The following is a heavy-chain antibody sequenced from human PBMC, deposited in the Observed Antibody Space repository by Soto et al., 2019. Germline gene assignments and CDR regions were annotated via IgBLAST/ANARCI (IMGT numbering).Heavy chain of an antibody. V-gene: IGHV3-33*01. CDR1: GFTFSSYG. CDR3: ASSQWLVHIY. Sequence: QVQLVESGGGVVQPGRSLRLSCAASGFTFSSYGMHWVRQAPGKGLEWVAVIWYDGSNKYYADSVKGRFTISRDNSKNTLYLQMNSLRAEDTAVYYWASSQWLVHIYWGQGTLVTVSS. D-gene: IGHD6-19*01. CDR2: IWYDGSNK. J-gene: IGHJ4*02.